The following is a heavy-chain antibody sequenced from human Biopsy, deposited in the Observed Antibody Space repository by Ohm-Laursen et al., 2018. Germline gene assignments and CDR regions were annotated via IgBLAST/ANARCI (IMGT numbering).Heavy chain of an antibody. CDR3: AADINVWNVNY. J-gene: IGHJ4*02. Sequence: ASVKVSCDVSGYTLSELSMHWVRQVPGKGLEWMGGFAPENGKTVYAQNFQARVSLTEDTSTDTAYMELRSLRSEDTAVYYCAADINVWNVNYWGQGTQVTVSS. D-gene: IGHD1-1*01. CDR1: GYTLSELS. CDR2: FAPENGKT. V-gene: IGHV1-24*01.